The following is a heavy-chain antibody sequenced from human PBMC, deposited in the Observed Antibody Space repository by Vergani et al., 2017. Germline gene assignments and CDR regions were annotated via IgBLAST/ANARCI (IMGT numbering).Heavy chain of an antibody. CDR3: VRGHVTMLRGSYGLDI. CDR2: IRSKAYGQAT. Sequence: EVQLVESGGGLVQPGGSLRLSCTASGFTFGYYAMDWFRQAPGQGLEWVGGIRSKAYGQATIYAASVKGRFTISRDDSKSIAYLQMNNLQTEDTAMYYCVRGHVTMLRGSYGLDIWGQGTMVTVSS. CDR1: GFTFGYYA. V-gene: IGHV3-49*03. J-gene: IGHJ3*02. D-gene: IGHD3-10*01.